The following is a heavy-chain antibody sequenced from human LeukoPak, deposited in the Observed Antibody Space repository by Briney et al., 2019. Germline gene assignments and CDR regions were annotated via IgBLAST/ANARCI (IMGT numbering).Heavy chain of an antibody. D-gene: IGHD6-13*01. CDR2: INTDGSST. CDR1: GFTFSSYA. CDR3: ARAPPGIAAAGLDY. V-gene: IGHV3-74*01. Sequence: GGSLRLSCAASGFTFSSYAMSWVRQAPGKGLVWVSRINTDGSSTSYADSVKGRFTISRDNAKNTLYLQMNSLRAEDTAVYYCARAPPGIAAAGLDYWGQGTLVTVSS. J-gene: IGHJ4*02.